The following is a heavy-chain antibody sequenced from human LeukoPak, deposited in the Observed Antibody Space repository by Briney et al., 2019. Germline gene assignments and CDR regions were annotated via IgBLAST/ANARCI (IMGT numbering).Heavy chain of an antibody. CDR3: ARVGANWYEDY. CDR2: VTTTFYT. V-gene: IGHV3-21*01. J-gene: IGHJ4*02. D-gene: IGHD6-13*01. CDR1: GFTFSSYS. Sequence: GGSLRLSCAASGFTFSSYSFTWVRQVPGKGLEWVSSVTTTFYTYYTDSVKGRFTISRDNAKNSLYLQMISLRAEDTAVYYCARVGANWYEDYWGQGTLVTVSS.